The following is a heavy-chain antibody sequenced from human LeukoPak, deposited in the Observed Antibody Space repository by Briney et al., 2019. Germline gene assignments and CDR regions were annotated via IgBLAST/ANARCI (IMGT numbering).Heavy chain of an antibody. Sequence: ASVKVSCKASGYTFTGYYIHWVRQAPGQGLEWMGWINPNSGGTKYAEKVQGRVTMTRDTSSSTAYMELSWLRFDDSAVYCCARDFLVAGTSTYWGQGTLVTVSS. V-gene: IGHV1-2*02. J-gene: IGHJ4*02. D-gene: IGHD6-19*01. CDR1: GYTFTGYY. CDR3: ARDFLVAGTSTY. CDR2: INPNSGGT.